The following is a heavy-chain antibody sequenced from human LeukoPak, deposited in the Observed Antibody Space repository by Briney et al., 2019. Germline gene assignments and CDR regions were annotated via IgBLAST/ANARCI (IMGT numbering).Heavy chain of an antibody. CDR3: TRDSTSREFHY. V-gene: IGHV3-33*01. Sequence: GRSLRLSCAASGFTFSSYGMNWVRQAPGKGLESVAVIWYDGITNYYADSVKGRFTISRDNSKNTLYLQMNSLRAEDTAVYYCTRDSTSREFHYWGQGTLVTVSS. CDR2: IWYDGITN. CDR1: GFTFSSYG. J-gene: IGHJ4*02. D-gene: IGHD6-6*01.